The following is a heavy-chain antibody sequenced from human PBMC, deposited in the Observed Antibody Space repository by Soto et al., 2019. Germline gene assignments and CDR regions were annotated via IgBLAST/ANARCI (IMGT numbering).Heavy chain of an antibody. CDR1: GGSIRSGGYY. V-gene: IGHV4-31*03. CDR3: ARRQGGYDSSAHAGAFDI. D-gene: IGHD3-22*01. Sequence: PSETLSLTCTVSGGSIRSGGYYWSWIRQHPGKGLEWIGYIYYSGSTYYNPSLKSRVTISVDTSKNHFSLKLSSVTAADTAVYYCARRQGGYDSSAHAGAFDIWGQGTMVTVSS. CDR2: IYYSGST. J-gene: IGHJ3*02.